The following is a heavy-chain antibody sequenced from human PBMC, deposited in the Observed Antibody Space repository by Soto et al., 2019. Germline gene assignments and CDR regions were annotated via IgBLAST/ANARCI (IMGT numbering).Heavy chain of an antibody. V-gene: IGHV4-31*03. CDR1: GGSISSGDYY. CDR3: ARRDRSGFSYWLDT. D-gene: IGHD3-22*01. J-gene: IGHJ5*02. Sequence: SETLSLTCTVSGGSISSGDYYWSWIRQHPGKGLEWIGTIYFSGTTYYNPSLKSRVTISVDTSKSQSSLKLSPVTAADTAVYYCARRDRSGFSYWLDTWGQGTLVTVSS. CDR2: IYFSGTT.